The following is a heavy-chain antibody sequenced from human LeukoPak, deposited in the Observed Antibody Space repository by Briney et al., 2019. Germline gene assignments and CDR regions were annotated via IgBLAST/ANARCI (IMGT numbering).Heavy chain of an antibody. D-gene: IGHD1-1*01. Sequence: SETLSLTCAVYGGSFSGFYWSWLRQPPGQGLEWIGEINHSGSTYHNPSLKSRISMSVDTSENQFSLRLRSVTAADTAMYYCARGGIVGTTNDWFDPWGQATLVTVSS. J-gene: IGHJ5*02. CDR1: GGSFSGFY. CDR3: ARGGIVGTTNDWFDP. V-gene: IGHV4-34*01. CDR2: INHSGST.